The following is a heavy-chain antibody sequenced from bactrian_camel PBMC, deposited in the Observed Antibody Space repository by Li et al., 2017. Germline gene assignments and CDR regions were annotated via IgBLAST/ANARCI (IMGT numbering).Heavy chain of an antibody. V-gene: IGHV3S63*01. CDR1: GFTFDDHD. CDR3: AATNSRRRLCGGSWYRGTADFGD. Sequence: VQLVESGGGSVQAGGSLRLSCAASGFTFDDHDMGWFRQAHGDGCESVSTISSERSTYYADSVKGRFTISRDNAKKAVYLEMNSLQPGDTAMYYCAATNSRRRLCGGSWYRGTADFGDWGQGTQVTVS. D-gene: IGHD6*01. J-gene: IGHJ6*01. CDR2: ISSERST.